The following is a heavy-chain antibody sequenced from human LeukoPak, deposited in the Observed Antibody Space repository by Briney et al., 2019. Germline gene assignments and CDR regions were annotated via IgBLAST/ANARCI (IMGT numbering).Heavy chain of an antibody. Sequence: PSETLSLTCTVSGGSISSGSYYWSWIRQPAGKGLEWIGRIYTNGHTNYDPSLKSRVTISADTSKNRFSLNLSSVTAADTAVYYCARVGVGATTVDYWGQGTLVTVSS. D-gene: IGHD1-26*01. CDR3: ARVGVGATTVDY. CDR2: IYTNGHT. CDR1: GGSISSGSYY. V-gene: IGHV4-61*02. J-gene: IGHJ4*02.